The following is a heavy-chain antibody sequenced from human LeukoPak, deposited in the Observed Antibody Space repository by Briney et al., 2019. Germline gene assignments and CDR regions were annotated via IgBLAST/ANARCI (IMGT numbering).Heavy chain of an antibody. CDR3: ARVYGLRFDY. V-gene: IGHV4-39*07. J-gene: IGHJ4*02. CDR2: IYDSGST. D-gene: IGHD4-17*01. CDR1: GGSIRSSYYY. Sequence: SETLSLTCTVSGGSIRSSYYYWGWIRQPPGKGLEWIGSIYDSGSTYCNPSLKSRVTISVDRSKNQFSLKLSSVTAADTAVYYCARVYGLRFDYWGQGTLVTVSS.